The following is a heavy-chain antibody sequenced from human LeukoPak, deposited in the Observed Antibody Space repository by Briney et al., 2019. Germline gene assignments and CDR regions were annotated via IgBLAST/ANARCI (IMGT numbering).Heavy chain of an antibody. Sequence: GASVKVSCKASGYTFTSYDINWVRQATGQGLEWMGWMNPNSGNTGYAQKFQGRVTMTRNTSISTAYMELSSLRSEDTAVYYCARVRQDCSSTSCYYYFDYWGQGTLVTVSS. CDR3: ARVRQDCSSTSCYYYFDY. J-gene: IGHJ4*02. D-gene: IGHD2-2*01. CDR2: MNPNSGNT. V-gene: IGHV1-8*01. CDR1: GYTFTSYD.